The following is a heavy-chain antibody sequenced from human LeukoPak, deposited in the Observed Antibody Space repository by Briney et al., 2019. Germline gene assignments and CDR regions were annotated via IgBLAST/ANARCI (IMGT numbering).Heavy chain of an antibody. J-gene: IGHJ4*02. CDR2: ISSTAGST. CDR3: AKVVTGVRFLEWLSEYYFDY. D-gene: IGHD3-3*01. Sequence: GRTLSPSCAPSTLTFSSNTMSSGRQAPGKGLECVTAISSTAGSTYYADSVKGRFPISRDNSKHTLYLQMNSLRAEDTAVYYCAKVVTGVRFLEWLSEYYFDYWGQGTLVSVSS. V-gene: IGHV3-23*01. CDR1: TLTFSSNT.